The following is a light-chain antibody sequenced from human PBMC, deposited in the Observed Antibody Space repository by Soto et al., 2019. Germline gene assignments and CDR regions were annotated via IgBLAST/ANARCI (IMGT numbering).Light chain of an antibody. CDR1: QSISSW. CDR3: QQYDSYSWT. Sequence: IQMTQSHSTLSASVRDRVTITCLASQSISSWLAWYQQKPGKAPKLLIYDASSLESGVPSRFSGSGSGTEFTLTISSLQTDDFASYYCQQYDSYSWTFGQGSKVDIK. J-gene: IGKJ1*01. CDR2: DAS. V-gene: IGKV1-5*01.